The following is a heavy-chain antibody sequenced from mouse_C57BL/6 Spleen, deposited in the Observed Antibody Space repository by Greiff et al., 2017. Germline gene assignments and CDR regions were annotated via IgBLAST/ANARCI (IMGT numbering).Heavy chain of an antibody. D-gene: IGHD1-1*01. V-gene: IGHV3-6*01. CDR2: ISYDGSN. J-gene: IGHJ3*01. CDR1: GYSITSGYY. Sequence: EVQLVESGPGLVKPSQSLSLTCSVTGYSITSGYYWNWIRQFPGNKLEWMGYISYDGSNNYNPSLKNRISITRDTSKNQFFLKLNSVTTEDTATYYCARDGVGYGSSYWFAYWGQGTLVTVSA. CDR3: ARDGVGYGSSYWFAY.